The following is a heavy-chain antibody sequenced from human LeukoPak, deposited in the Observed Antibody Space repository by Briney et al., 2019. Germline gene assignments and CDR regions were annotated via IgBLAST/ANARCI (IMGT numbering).Heavy chain of an antibody. CDR2: ISGNGGTT. J-gene: IGHJ6*02. Sequence: QPGGSLRLSCAASGFPFSTYTMSWVRQAPGKGLEWVSTISGNGGTTYYADSVKGRFTISRDNSKNTLYLQMSSLRAEDTAVYYCAKEVWERRNYNGMDVWGQGTTVTVSS. V-gene: IGHV3-23*01. CDR3: AKEVWERRNYNGMDV. CDR1: GFPFSTYT. D-gene: IGHD1-1*01.